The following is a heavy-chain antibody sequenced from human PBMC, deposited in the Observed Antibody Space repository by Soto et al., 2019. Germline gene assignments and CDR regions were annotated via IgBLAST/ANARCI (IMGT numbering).Heavy chain of an antibody. D-gene: IGHD3-3*01. J-gene: IGHJ4*02. Sequence: EVQLVESGGGLVQPGRSLRLSCAASGFTFDDYAMHWVRQAPGMGLEWVSGTSWNGAGIGYADSVKGRFTVSRDNAKKALYLQMNSPRVAATAFYYCAKATQWTLSGLWRGSESGYYFDYWGQGILVTVSS. CDR2: TSWNGAGI. CDR3: AKATQWTLSGLWRGSESGYYFDY. CDR1: GFTFDDYA. V-gene: IGHV3-9*01.